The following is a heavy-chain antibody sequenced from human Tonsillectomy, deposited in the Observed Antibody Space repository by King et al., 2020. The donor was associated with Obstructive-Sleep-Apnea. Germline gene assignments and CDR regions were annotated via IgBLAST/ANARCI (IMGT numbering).Heavy chain of an antibody. D-gene: IGHD3-22*01. J-gene: IGHJ4*02. CDR3: ASSSGYFDY. CDR2: ISSSGSMK. V-gene: IGHV3-11*01. Sequence: VQLVESGGGLVKPGGALRLSCSASGFTFSDYYMTWIRQAPGKGLEWVSYISSSGSMKYYADSVKGRFSISRDNAKKSLYLQMNSLRAEDTAVYYCASSSGYFDYWGQGTLVTVSS. CDR1: GFTFSDYY.